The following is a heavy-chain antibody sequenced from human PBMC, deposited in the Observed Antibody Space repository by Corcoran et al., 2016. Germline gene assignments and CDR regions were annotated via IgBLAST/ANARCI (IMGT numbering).Heavy chain of an antibody. V-gene: IGHV4-4*07. CDR3: ASQIDSSGYYPFDY. J-gene: IGHJ4*02. CDR2: IYTSGST. D-gene: IGHD3-22*01. CDR1: GGSISSYY. Sequence: QVQLQESGPGLVKPSETLSLTCTVSGGSISSYYWSWIRQPAGKGLEWIGRIYTSGSTNYNPSLKSRVTMSVDTSKNQFSLKLSSVPAADTAGYYCASQIDSSGYYPFDYWGQGTLVTVSS.